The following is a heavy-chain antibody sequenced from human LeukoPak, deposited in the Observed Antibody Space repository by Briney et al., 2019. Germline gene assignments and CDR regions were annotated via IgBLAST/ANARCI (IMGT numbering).Heavy chain of an antibody. CDR2: IKEDGSEK. J-gene: IGHJ6*02. V-gene: IGHV3-7*01. CDR1: GFTCSSYW. Sequence: PGGTLRLPCAAAGFTCSSYWMSWVRHAAGKGLEWEANIKEDGSEKYYDDSVKGRFTISRDNAKKSLFLQMNSLRVEDTAVYYCARGRNLAVWGQGTTVTVSS. CDR3: ARGRNLAV.